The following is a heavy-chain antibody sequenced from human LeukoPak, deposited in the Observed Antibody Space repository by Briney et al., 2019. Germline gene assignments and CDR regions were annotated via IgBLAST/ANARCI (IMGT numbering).Heavy chain of an antibody. Sequence: GGSLRLSCAASGFTFSSYWMSWVRQAPGKGLEWVANIKQDGSEKYYADSVKGRFTISRDNSKNTLYLQMNSLRAEDTAVYYCARSVGYCSGGSCAPDFDYWGQGTLVTVSS. J-gene: IGHJ4*02. D-gene: IGHD2-15*01. CDR1: GFTFSSYW. CDR3: ARSVGYCSGGSCAPDFDY. CDR2: IKQDGSEK. V-gene: IGHV3-7*01.